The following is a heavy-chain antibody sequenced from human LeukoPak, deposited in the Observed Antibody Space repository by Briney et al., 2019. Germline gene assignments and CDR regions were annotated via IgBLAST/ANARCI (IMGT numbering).Heavy chain of an antibody. CDR1: GESMIGHY. J-gene: IGHJ4*02. Sequence: PSETLSLTCAVYGESMIGHYWTWVRQPPGKGLEWIGEIHQTRATTSNPSLNTPLTMSIDLSKNPFSLKLKSVPAADTAVYYCARATASGSGRAYDHWAQGNLVPVSS. D-gene: IGHD3-10*01. V-gene: IGHV4-34*01. CDR2: IHQTRAT. CDR3: ARATASGSGRAYDH.